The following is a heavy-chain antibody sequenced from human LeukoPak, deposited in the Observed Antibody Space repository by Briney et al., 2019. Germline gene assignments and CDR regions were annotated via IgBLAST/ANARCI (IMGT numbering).Heavy chain of an antibody. V-gene: IGHV4-38-2*02. J-gene: IGHJ6*03. CDR3: ARVPYYYYYMDV. CDR1: GYSISSGYY. CDR2: IYHSGST. Sequence: SETLSLTCTVSGYSISSGYYWGWIRQPPGKGPEWIGSIYHSGSTYYNPSLKSRVTISVDTSKNQFSLKLSPVTAADTAVYYCARVPYYYYYMDVWGKGTTVTVSS.